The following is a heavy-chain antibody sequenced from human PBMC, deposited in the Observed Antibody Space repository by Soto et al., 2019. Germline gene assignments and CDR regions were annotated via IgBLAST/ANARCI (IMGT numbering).Heavy chain of an antibody. CDR3: ASDDSSGYFPGY. J-gene: IGHJ4*02. Sequence: SETLSLICTVSGGSISSSSYYWGWIRQPPGKGLEWIGSIYYSGSTYYNPSLKSRVTISVDTSKNQFSLKLSSVTAADTAVYYCASDDSSGYFPGYWGQGTLVTVSS. CDR1: GGSISSSSYY. CDR2: IYYSGST. V-gene: IGHV4-39*01. D-gene: IGHD3-22*01.